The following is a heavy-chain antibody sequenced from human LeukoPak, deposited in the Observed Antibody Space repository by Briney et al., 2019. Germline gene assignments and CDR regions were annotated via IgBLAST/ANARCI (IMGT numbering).Heavy chain of an antibody. Sequence: SETLSLTCAVYGGSFSGYYWSWIRQPPGKGLEWIGYIYYSGSTNYNPSLKSRVTISVDTSKNQFSLKLSSVTAADTAVYYCARVVDSSPSFDPWGQGTLVTVSS. CDR1: GGSFSGYY. J-gene: IGHJ5*02. CDR3: ARVVDSSPSFDP. CDR2: IYYSGST. D-gene: IGHD6-13*01. V-gene: IGHV4-59*01.